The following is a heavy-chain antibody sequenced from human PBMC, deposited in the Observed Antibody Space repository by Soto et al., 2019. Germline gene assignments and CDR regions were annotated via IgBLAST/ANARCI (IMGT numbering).Heavy chain of an antibody. J-gene: IGHJ4*02. D-gene: IGHD3-9*01. CDR3: AREDYDILTGYHY. CDR2: INPSGGST. CDR1: RYTFTSPH. V-gene: IGHV1-46*03. Sequence: ASAKLSCKASRYTFTSPHMHLVRQAPGQGLEWMGIINPSGGSTSYAQTFQGRVTMTRDTSTSTVYMELSSLRSEDTAVYYCAREDYDILTGYHYWGQGTLVTVSS.